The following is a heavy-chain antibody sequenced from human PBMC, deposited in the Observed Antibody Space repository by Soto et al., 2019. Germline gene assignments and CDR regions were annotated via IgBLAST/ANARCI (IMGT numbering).Heavy chain of an antibody. CDR2: ISGSGGST. D-gene: IGHD3-22*01. J-gene: IGHJ4*02. CDR1: GFTFSSYA. V-gene: IGHV3-23*01. CDR3: AKPWESRSGYYLSGMDY. Sequence: GGSLRLSCAASGFTFSSYAMSWVRQAPGKGLEWVSAISGSGGSTYYADSVKGRFTISRDNSKNTLYLQMNGLRAEDTAVYYCAKPWESRSGYYLSGMDYWGQGTLVTVSS.